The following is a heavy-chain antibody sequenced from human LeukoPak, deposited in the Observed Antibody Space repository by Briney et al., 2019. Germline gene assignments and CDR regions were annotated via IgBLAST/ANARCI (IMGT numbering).Heavy chain of an antibody. CDR3: AKDRGSTSMTTYYYYYYIDV. Sequence: PGGSLTLSCAASGLSFSSHAMSWVRQAPGEGLEWVSAISGSGGGTFYGDCEKGRLTISRDNSKNTLYLQTNSLRAEDTAVYYCAKDRGSTSMTTYYYYYYIDVWGKGTTVTVSS. CDR1: GLSFSSHA. D-gene: IGHD2-2*01. J-gene: IGHJ6*03. V-gene: IGHV3-23*01. CDR2: ISGSGGGT.